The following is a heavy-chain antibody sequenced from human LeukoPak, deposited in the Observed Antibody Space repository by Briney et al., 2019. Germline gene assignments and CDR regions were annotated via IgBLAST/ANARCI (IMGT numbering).Heavy chain of an antibody. D-gene: IGHD3-3*01. J-gene: IGHJ4*02. CDR1: GFTFSSYA. Sequence: GGSLRLSCAASGFTFSSYAMSWVRQAPGKGLEWVSAISGSGGSTYYADSVKGRFTISRDNAKNSLYLQMNSLRPEDTALYYCAKAASSYYKGFDYWGQGTLVTVSS. CDR3: AKAASSYYKGFDY. CDR2: ISGSGGST. V-gene: IGHV3-23*01.